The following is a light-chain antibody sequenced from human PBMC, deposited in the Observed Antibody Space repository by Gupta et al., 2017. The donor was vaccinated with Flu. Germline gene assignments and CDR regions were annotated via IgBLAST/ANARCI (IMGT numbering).Light chain of an antibody. CDR3: MQAQQTPG. J-gene: IGKJ3*01. CDR2: LGS. V-gene: IGKV2-28*01. CDR1: QSLLLSNGYNY. Sequence: DIVMTQSPLSLPVTPGEPASISCRSSQSLLLSNGYNYLDWYLQKPGQSPQLLIYLGSNRASGVPDRFSGSGSGTYFTLKISRVEAEDVGVYYCMQAQQTPGFGPGTKVDIK.